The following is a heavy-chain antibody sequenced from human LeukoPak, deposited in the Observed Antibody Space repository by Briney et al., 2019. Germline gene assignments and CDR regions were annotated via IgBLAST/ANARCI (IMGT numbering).Heavy chain of an antibody. V-gene: IGHV4-59*08. J-gene: IGHJ4*02. CDR3: AGNYYGSGSYYSEDRY. CDR2: IYYSGTT. CDR1: GGSMNSYF. D-gene: IGHD3-10*01. Sequence: SETLSLTCTVSGGSMNSYFWSWIRQSPGKGLEWIGYIYYSGTTNYNPSLRGRVTISVDTSKKQFSLKLSSVTAADTAVYYCAGNYYGSGSYYSEDRYWGQGTLVTVSS.